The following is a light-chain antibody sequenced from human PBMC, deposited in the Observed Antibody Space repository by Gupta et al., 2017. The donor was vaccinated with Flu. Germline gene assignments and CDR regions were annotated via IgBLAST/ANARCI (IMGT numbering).Light chain of an antibody. CDR2: AAS. J-gene: IGKJ4*01. Sequence: IQLTTSPSSLSASVGDRVTITCRASQGIVKSFAWFQQKPGKAPKPLIYAASILHTGVPSRFSGSGSGTEFTLTISSLQPEDFATYYCQQHFSSPLTFGGGTKVEIK. CDR1: QGIVKS. V-gene: IGKV1-16*01. CDR3: QQHFSSPLT.